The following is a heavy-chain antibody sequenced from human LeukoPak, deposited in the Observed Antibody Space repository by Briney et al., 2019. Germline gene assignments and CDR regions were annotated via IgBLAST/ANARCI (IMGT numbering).Heavy chain of an antibody. CDR1: GYTFTGYY. V-gene: IGHV1-69*13. J-gene: IGHJ4*02. CDR2: IIPLFGTA. D-gene: IGHD3-22*01. Sequence: SVKVSCKASGYTFTGYYMHWVRQAPGQGLEWMGGIIPLFGTAHYAQKFKGRVTITADESTSTAYMELSSLRSEDTAVYYCARIWGQGSSGYYPFWGQGTLVTVSS. CDR3: ARIWGQGSSGYYPF.